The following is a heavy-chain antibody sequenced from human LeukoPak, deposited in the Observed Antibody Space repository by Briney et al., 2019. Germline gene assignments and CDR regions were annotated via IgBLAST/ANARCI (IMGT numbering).Heavy chain of an antibody. CDR2: IWFDGSNQ. CDR1: GFIFSNYG. D-gene: IGHD3-22*01. CDR3: ARDDFAGDSSGYIDY. Sequence: GGSLRLSCAASGFIFSNYGMHWVRQATGKGLEWVAVIWFDGSNQYHADAVKGRFTISRDNSKNTLYLQMSSLRAEDTALYYCARDDFAGDSSGYIDYWGQGTLVTVSS. V-gene: IGHV3-33*01. J-gene: IGHJ4*02.